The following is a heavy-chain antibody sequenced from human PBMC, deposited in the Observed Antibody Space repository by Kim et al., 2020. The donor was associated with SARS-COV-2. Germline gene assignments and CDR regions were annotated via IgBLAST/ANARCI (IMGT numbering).Heavy chain of an antibody. CDR2: IRSKGYGYAT. CDR3: FQAAWSFDL. V-gene: IGHV3-73*01. J-gene: IGHJ2*01. Sequence: GGSLRLSCAASDFSFTGFAVHWVRQASGKGLEWLGCIRSKGYGYATSYAPSVQGRFSMSRDDSKNTASLQMSSLKIEDTAEYYCFQAAWSFDLWGRGSLV. CDR1: DFSFTGFA. D-gene: IGHD6-25*01.